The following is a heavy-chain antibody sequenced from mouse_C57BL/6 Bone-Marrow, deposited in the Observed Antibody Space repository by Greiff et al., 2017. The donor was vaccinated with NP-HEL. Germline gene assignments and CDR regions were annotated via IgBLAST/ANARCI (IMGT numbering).Heavy chain of an antibody. CDR3: ARGPPITTVDY. CDR1: GYTFTDYY. D-gene: IGHD1-2*01. Sequence: QVQLQQSGAELVRPGASVKLSCKASGYTFTDYYINWVKQRPGQGLEWIARIYPGSGNTYYNEKFKGKATLTAEKSSSTAYMQLSSLTSEDSAVYFCARGPPITTVDYWGQGTTLTVSS. J-gene: IGHJ2*01. CDR2: IYPGSGNT. V-gene: IGHV1-76*01.